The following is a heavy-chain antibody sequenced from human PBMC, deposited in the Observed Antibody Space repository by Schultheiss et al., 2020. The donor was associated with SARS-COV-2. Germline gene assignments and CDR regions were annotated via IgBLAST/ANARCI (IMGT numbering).Heavy chain of an antibody. CDR1: GYTFTSYG. J-gene: IGHJ6*02. D-gene: IGHD3-16*02. V-gene: IGHV1-18*01. Sequence: ASVKVSCKASGYTFTSYGISWVRQAPGQGLEWMGWINPNSGGTNYAQKFQGRVTITRDTSASTAYMELSSLRSEDTAVYYCARVSLTYYYGMDVWGQGTTVTVSS. CDR3: ARVSLTYYYGMDV. CDR2: INPNSGGT.